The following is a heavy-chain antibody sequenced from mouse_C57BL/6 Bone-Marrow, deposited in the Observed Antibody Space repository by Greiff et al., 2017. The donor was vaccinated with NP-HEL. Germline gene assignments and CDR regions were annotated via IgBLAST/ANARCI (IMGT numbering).Heavy chain of an antibody. J-gene: IGHJ4*01. D-gene: IGHD2-12*01. V-gene: IGHV1-26*01. CDR2: INPNNGGT. CDR3: AGLRYYAMGY. CDR1: GYTFTDYY. Sequence: EVQLQQSGPELVKPGASVKISCKASGYTFTDYYMNWVKQSHGKSLEWIGDINPNNGGTSYNQKFKGKATLTVDKSSSTAYMELRSLTSEDSAVYFCAGLRYYAMGYWGQGTSVTVSS.